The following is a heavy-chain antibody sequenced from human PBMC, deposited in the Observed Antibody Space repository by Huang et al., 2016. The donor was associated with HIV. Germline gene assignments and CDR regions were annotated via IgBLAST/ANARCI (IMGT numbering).Heavy chain of an antibody. V-gene: IGHV4-39*01. CDR2: FYDKGST. J-gene: IGHJ6*03. Sequence: QLLLQESGPGLVKPSEALALTCAVSGGSIRSSDYHWGWIRQPPGKGLEWIGSFYDKGSTHYSPSLKSRVTIALDTSKNLFFLNLTSMTAADTAVYYCARHREGPVAYYSGWGSHLNYMDVWGRGRTVVVSS. CDR3: ARHREGPVAYYSGWGSHLNYMDV. CDR1: GGSIRSSDYH. D-gene: IGHD3-10*01.